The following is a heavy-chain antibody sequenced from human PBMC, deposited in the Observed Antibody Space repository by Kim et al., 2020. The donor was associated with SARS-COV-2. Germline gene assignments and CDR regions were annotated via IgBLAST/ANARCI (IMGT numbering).Heavy chain of an antibody. D-gene: IGHD3-22*01. V-gene: IGHV3-11*03. J-gene: IGHJ4*02. CDR2: ISSSSSYT. CDR1: GFTFSDYY. Sequence: GGSLRLSCAASGFTFSDYYMSWIRQAPGKGLEWVSYISSSSSYTNYADSVKGRFTISRDNAKNSLYLQMNSLRAEDTAVYYCAQSAYDSSGYYPFFDYWGQGTLVTVSS. CDR3: AQSAYDSSGYYPFFDY.